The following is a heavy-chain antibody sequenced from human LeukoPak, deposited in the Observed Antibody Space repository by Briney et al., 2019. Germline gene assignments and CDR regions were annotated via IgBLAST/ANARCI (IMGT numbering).Heavy chain of an antibody. V-gene: IGHV3-48*03. D-gene: IGHD2-21*01. CDR1: RFTFSHYE. CDR2: TRTRGSKK. Sequence: GGSLRLLCAACRFTFSHYEIIGVRQPPTKGLEGVLYTRTRGSKKNYAASVNGRFPIYSNNAETSLYLQMNSLRGEDTDVYYCTRNGGGVGYWGQGTLVPVSS. J-gene: IGHJ4*02. CDR3: TRNGGGVGY.